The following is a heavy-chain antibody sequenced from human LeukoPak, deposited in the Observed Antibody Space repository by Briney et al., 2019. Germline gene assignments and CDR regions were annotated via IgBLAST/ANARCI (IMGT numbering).Heavy chain of an antibody. Sequence: ASVKVSCKTSGYIFTPHHIHWMRQAPGQGLELLGWVSAANNPEYSQKFQGRVVIARDASATTSYLELNSLRSEDTAVYYCAMSVEMPPIPSFDYWGQGTLVTVSS. D-gene: IGHD5-24*01. J-gene: IGHJ4*02. CDR2: VSAANNP. V-gene: IGHV1-3*01. CDR1: GYIFTPHH. CDR3: AMSVEMPPIPSFDY.